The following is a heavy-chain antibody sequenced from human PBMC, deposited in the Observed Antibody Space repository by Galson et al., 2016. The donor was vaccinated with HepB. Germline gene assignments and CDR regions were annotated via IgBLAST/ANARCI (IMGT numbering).Heavy chain of an antibody. Sequence: TLSLTCAVSGASITSTKWWTWVRQPPGKGLEWIGEIYDSGTTNYNPSLKSRVTILLDKSKNHFSLNLGSVTAADTAVYYCTRVEGGCSSTSVVFGPWGQGTLVTVSS. V-gene: IGHV4-4*02. CDR2: IYDSGTT. CDR3: TRVEGGCSSTSVVFGP. D-gene: IGHD2-2*01. J-gene: IGHJ5*02. CDR1: GASITSTKW.